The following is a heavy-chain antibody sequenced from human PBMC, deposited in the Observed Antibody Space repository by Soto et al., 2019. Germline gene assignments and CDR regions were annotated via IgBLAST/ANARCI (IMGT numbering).Heavy chain of an antibody. V-gene: IGHV1-2*04. Sequence: ASVKVSCKASGYTFTGYYMHWVRQAPGQGLEWMGWINPNSGGTNYAQKFQGWVTMTRDTSISTAYMELSRLRSDDTAVYYCARDVKGSGSYYYYYGMDVWGQGTTVTVSS. CDR3: ARDVKGSGSYYYYYGMDV. CDR2: INPNSGGT. J-gene: IGHJ6*02. D-gene: IGHD1-26*01. CDR1: GYTFTGYY.